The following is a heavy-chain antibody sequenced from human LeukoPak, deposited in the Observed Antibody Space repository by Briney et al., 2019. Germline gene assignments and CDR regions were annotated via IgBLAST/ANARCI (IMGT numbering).Heavy chain of an antibody. D-gene: IGHD3-9*01. CDR2: ISAYNGNT. CDR1: GYTFTSYG. J-gene: IGHJ3*02. CDR3: ARDYDVLTGYFIDSVAFDI. V-gene: IGHV1-18*01. Sequence: GASVKVSCKASGYTFTSYGISWVRQAPGQGLEWMGWISAYNGNTNYAQKLQGRVTMTTDTSASTAYMELSSLRSEDTAVYYCARDYDVLTGYFIDSVAFDIWGQGTMVTVSS.